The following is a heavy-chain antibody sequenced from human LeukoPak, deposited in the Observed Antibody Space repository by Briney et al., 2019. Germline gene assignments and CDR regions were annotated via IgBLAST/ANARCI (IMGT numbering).Heavy chain of an antibody. CDR3: ARGPHRDGYNY. CDR2: IYSGGST. J-gene: IGHJ4*02. Sequence: GGSLRLSCAASGFTVSSNYMSWVRQAPGKGLEWVSVIYSGGSTYYADSAKGRFTISRDNSKNTLYLQMNSLRAEDTAVYYCARGPHRDGYNYWGQGTLVTVSS. CDR1: GFTVSSNY. V-gene: IGHV3-53*01. D-gene: IGHD5-24*01.